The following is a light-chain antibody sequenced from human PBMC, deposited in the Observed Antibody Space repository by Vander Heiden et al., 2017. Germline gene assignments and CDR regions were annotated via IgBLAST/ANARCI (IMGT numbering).Light chain of an antibody. CDR3: QQYNHLCT. CDR1: QSISTN. CDR2: DTS. V-gene: IGKV3-15*01. J-gene: IGKJ2*02. Sequence: IVMTQYPATLSVSPGERATLSCRARQSISTNLAWYQHKPGQAPRLLIYDTSTRATGIPARFSGSGSGTEFTLTISSLQSEDFALYYCQQYNHLCTFGQGTKLEIK.